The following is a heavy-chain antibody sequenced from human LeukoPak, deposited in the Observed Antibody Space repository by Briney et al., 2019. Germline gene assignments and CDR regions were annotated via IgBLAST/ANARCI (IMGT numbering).Heavy chain of an antibody. Sequence: GGSLRLSCAASGFTFSNYEMNWVRQAPGKGLEWVSYISSSGTTIYYADSVKGRFTISRDNSKNTLYLQMNSLRAEDTAVYYCAKEARGWSFDYWGQGTLVTVSS. D-gene: IGHD2-15*01. CDR3: AKEARGWSFDY. V-gene: IGHV3-48*03. J-gene: IGHJ4*02. CDR1: GFTFSNYE. CDR2: ISSSGTTI.